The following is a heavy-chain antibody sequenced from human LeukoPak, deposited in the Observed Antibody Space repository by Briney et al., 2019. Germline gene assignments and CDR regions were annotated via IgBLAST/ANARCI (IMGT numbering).Heavy chain of an antibody. Sequence: GGSLRLSCAASGFTFSSYGMHWVRQAPGKGLEWVAVIWYDGSNKYYADSVKGRFTISRDNSKNTLYLQMNSLRAEDTAVYYCVGGDNRLDYWGQGTLVTVSS. CDR3: VGGDNRLDY. J-gene: IGHJ4*02. V-gene: IGHV3-33*01. CDR1: GFTFSSYG. D-gene: IGHD1-14*01. CDR2: IWYDGSNK.